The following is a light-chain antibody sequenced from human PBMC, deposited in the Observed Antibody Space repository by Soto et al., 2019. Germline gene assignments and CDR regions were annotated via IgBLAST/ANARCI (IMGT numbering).Light chain of an antibody. V-gene: IGLV2-14*01. CDR3: CSYTSSSTLYV. CDR1: SSDVGGSNY. CDR2: DVS. J-gene: IGLJ1*01. Sequence: QSALTQPAYVSGSPGQSITISCTGTSSDVGGSNYVSWYQQHPGKAPKLMIYDVSNRPSGVSNRFSGSKSGNTASLTISGLQAEDEADYYCCSYTSSSTLYVFGTGTKLTVL.